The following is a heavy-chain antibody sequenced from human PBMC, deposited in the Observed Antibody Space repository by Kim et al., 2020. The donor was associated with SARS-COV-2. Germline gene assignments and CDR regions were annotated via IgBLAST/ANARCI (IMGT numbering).Heavy chain of an antibody. CDR3: ARTSYYDFWSGYYQGGFDP. Sequence: GGSLRLSCAASGFTFSSYEMNWVRQAPGKGLEWVSYISSSGSTIYYADSVKGRFTISRDNAKNSLYLQMNSLRAEDTAVYYCARTSYYDFWSGYYQGGFDPWGQETLVPVSS. CDR2: ISSSGSTI. D-gene: IGHD3-3*01. CDR1: GFTFSSYE. J-gene: IGHJ5*02. V-gene: IGHV3-48*03.